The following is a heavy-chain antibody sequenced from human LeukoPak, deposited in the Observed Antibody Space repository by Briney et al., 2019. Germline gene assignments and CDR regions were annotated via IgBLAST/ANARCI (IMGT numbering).Heavy chain of an antibody. CDR1: GGTFSSYG. CDR2: IIPIFGTA. J-gene: IGHJ6*01. CDR3: ARDGEMATLNYYGMDV. D-gene: IGHD5-24*01. Sequence: SVKVSCKTSGGTFSSYGISWVRQAPGQGLEWMGGIIPIFGTANYAQKFQGRVTITADEFTRTAYMELSRLRSEDTAVYYCARDGEMATLNYYGMDVWGQGATVTVSS. V-gene: IGHV1-69*01.